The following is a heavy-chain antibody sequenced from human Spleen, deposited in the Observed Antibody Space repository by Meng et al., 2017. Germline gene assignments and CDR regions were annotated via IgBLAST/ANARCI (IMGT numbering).Heavy chain of an antibody. CDR3: AASKDNSNWYYWYYYDMDV. Sequence: GESLKISCAASGFIFSHYSIHWVRQAPGKGLEWVAVISYDGNDKYYADSVKGRFTISRDNSKNTVYLQMNSLRPEDTAVHYCAASKDNSNWYYWYYYDMDVWGQGTTVTVSS. CDR1: GFIFSHYS. D-gene: IGHD4-11*01. V-gene: IGHV3-30*04. CDR2: ISYDGNDK. J-gene: IGHJ6*02.